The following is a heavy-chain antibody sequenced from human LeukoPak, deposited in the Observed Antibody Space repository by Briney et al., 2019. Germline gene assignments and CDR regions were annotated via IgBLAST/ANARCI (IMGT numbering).Heavy chain of an antibody. J-gene: IGHJ5*02. CDR3: ASLGLRGWFDP. Sequence: SETLSLTCTVSGGSISSYYWSWIRQPAGKGREWIGRINTSGSTNYNPSLKSRVTMSVDTSKNQFSLKLSSVTAADTAVYYCASLGLRGWFDPWGQGTLVTVSS. CDR2: INTSGST. D-gene: IGHD3-16*01. CDR1: GGSISSYY. V-gene: IGHV4-4*07.